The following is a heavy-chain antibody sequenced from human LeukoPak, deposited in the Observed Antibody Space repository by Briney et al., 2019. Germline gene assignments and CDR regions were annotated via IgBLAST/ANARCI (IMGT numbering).Heavy chain of an antibody. V-gene: IGHV4-38-2*02. Sequence: SETLSLICTVSGYSISSGYFWGWIRQPPGKGLEWIGEINHSGSTNYNPSLKSRVTISVDTSKNQFSLKLSSVTAADTAVYYCARLGAAAGTRYNWFDPWGQGTLVTVSS. D-gene: IGHD6-13*01. CDR1: GYSISSGYF. J-gene: IGHJ5*02. CDR3: ARLGAAAGTRYNWFDP. CDR2: INHSGST.